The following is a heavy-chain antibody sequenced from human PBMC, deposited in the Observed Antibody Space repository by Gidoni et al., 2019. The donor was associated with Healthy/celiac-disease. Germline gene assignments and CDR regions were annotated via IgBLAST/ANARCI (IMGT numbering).Heavy chain of an antibody. CDR1: VFTVSSNY. Sequence: EVQLVETGGGFIQPGGSLILSCASSVFTVSSNYMSWVRQAPGKGLAWVSVIYRGGRTYYADSVKGRFTISRDNYKNTMYIKMNSLRAEDTAVDYCARGSSSGGYFDYWGQGTLVTVSS. CDR2: IYRGGRT. CDR3: ARGSSSGGYFDY. J-gene: IGHJ4*02. D-gene: IGHD6-13*01. V-gene: IGHV3-53*02.